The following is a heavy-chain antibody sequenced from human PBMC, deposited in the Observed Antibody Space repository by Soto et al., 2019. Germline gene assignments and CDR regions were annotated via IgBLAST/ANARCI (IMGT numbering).Heavy chain of an antibody. Sequence: QMQLVQSGAEVKKPGSSVKVSCKASGGTFSSHAISWVRQAPGQGLEWMGGIIIIFGTTNYAQKFQGRVTLTADKSTSTVYMELRSLRSEDSAIYYCAIDRGEMATILDPWGQGTLDTVSS. CDR1: GGTFSSHA. V-gene: IGHV1-69*06. J-gene: IGHJ5*02. CDR2: IIIIFGTT. D-gene: IGHD5-12*01. CDR3: AIDRGEMATILDP.